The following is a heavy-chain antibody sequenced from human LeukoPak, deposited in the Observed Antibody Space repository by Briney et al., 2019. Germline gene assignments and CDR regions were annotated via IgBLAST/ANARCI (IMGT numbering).Heavy chain of an antibody. CDR3: ARAIYYYDSSGYYYY. D-gene: IGHD3-22*01. J-gene: IGHJ4*02. CDR2: INPNSGGT. Sequence: ASVKVSCKASGYTFTGYYMHWVRQAPGQGLEWMGWINPNSGGTNYAQKFQGRVTMTRDTSISTAYVELSRLRSDDTAVYYCARAIYYYDSSGYYYYWGQGTLVTVSS. V-gene: IGHV1-2*02. CDR1: GYTFTGYY.